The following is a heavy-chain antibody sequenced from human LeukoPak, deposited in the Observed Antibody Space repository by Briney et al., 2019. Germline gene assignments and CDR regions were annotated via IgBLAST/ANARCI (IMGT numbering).Heavy chain of an antibody. D-gene: IGHD3-22*01. Sequence: GGSLRLSCAASGFTVSSNYMSWVRQAPGKGLEWVSVIYSGGSTYYADSVKGRFTISRDNSKNTLYLQMSTLRAEDTAVYYCARLSHNYDSNWGQGTLVTVSS. V-gene: IGHV3-53*01. J-gene: IGHJ4*02. CDR3: ARLSHNYDSN. CDR1: GFTVSSNY. CDR2: IYSGGST.